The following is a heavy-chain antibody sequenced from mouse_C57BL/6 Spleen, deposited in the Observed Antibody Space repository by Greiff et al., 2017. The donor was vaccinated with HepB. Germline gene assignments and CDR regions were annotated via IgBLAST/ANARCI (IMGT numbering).Heavy chain of an antibody. CDR2: IRNKANGYTT. CDR1: GFTFTDYY. J-gene: IGHJ1*03. Sequence: EVKVVESGGGLVQPGGSLSLSCAASGFTFTDYYMSWVRQPPGKALEWLGFIRNKANGYTTEYSASVKGRFTISRDNSQSILYLQMHALRAEDSATYYCARTHYTNYDWYFDVWGTGTTVTVSS. CDR3: ARTHYTNYDWYFDV. V-gene: IGHV7-3*01. D-gene: IGHD2-5*01.